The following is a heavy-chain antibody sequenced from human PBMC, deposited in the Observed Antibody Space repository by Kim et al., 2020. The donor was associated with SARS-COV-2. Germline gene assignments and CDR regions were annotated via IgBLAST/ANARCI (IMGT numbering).Heavy chain of an antibody. J-gene: IGHJ3*02. CDR1: GGSISSYY. CDR3: ARDPGGSNDAFDI. Sequence: SETLSLTCTVSGGSISSYYWSWIRQPPGKGLEWIGYIYYSGSTNYNPSLKSRVTISVDTSKNQFSLKLSSVTAADTAVYYWARDPGGSNDAFDIWGQGTMVTVSS. CDR2: IYYSGST. D-gene: IGHD6-13*01. V-gene: IGHV4-59*13.